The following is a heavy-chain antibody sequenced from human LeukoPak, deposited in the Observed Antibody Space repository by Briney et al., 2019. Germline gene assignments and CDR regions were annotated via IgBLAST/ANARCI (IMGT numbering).Heavy chain of an antibody. CDR3: ARVAVATTYFDY. D-gene: IGHD5-12*01. CDR2: TYSTGRS. J-gene: IGHJ4*02. Sequence: SETLSLTCSVSGGSISPYFWSWIRHPAGKGLEWIGRTYSTGRSTYNSSLESRVTMSVDKSKNQLSLNLTSVTAADTAVYYCARVAVATTYFDYWGQGTLVTVSS. CDR1: GGSISPYF. V-gene: IGHV4-4*07.